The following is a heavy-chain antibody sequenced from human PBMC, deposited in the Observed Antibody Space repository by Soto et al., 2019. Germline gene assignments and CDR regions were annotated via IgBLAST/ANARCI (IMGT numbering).Heavy chain of an antibody. V-gene: IGHV1-18*01. CDR3: ARGRYGDY. D-gene: IGHD1-1*01. CDR1: GYAFTTYG. Sequence: QVHLVQSGAEVKKPGASVKVSCKGSGYAFTTYGITWVRQAPGQGLEWMGWISAHNGNTNYAQKLQGRVTVTRDTSTSTAYMELRSVGSDDTAVYYCARGRYGDYWGQGALVTVSS. J-gene: IGHJ4*02. CDR2: ISAHNGNT.